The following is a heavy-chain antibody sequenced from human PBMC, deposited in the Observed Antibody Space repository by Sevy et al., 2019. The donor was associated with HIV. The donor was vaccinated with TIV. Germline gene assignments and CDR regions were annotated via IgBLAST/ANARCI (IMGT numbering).Heavy chain of an antibody. CDR2: INPSGGST. CDR1: GYTFTSYY. J-gene: IGHJ4*02. CDR3: TYYDSSGSFDY. Sequence: ASVKVSCKASGYTFTSYYMHWVRQAPGQGLEWMGIINPSGGSTSYAQKFQGRVTMTRDTSTSTVYMELSSLRSEYTAVYYSTYYDSSGSFDYWGQGTLVTVSS. D-gene: IGHD3-22*01. V-gene: IGHV1-46*03.